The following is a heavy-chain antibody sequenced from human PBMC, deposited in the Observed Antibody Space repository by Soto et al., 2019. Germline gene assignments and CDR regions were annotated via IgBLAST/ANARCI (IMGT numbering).Heavy chain of an antibody. V-gene: IGHV4-59*01. Sequence: SETLSLTCTVSGGSISSYYWSWIRQPPGKGLEWIGYIYYSGSTNYNPSLKSRVTISVDTSKNHFSLKLSSVTAADTAVYYCARTIVGATGNYYYYYGMDVWGQGTTVTVSS. CDR1: GGSISSYY. J-gene: IGHJ6*02. CDR2: IYYSGST. D-gene: IGHD1-26*01. CDR3: ARTIVGATGNYYYYYGMDV.